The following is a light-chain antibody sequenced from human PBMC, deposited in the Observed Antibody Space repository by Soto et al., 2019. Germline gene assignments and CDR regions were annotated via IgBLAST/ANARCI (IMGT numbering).Light chain of an antibody. J-gene: IGKJ2*01. CDR2: GAS. CDR3: QQYGSSPPYT. Sequence: EIVLTQSPGTLSLSPGERATLSCRASQSVSSSYLAWYQQKPGQAPRLLIYGASSRATGIPDRFSGSGSGTDFPLTISRLEAEDFAVYYCQQYGSSPPYTFGQGTKLEI. CDR1: QSVSSSY. V-gene: IGKV3-20*01.